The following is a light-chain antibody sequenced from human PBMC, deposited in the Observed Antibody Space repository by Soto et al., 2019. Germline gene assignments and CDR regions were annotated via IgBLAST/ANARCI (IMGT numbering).Light chain of an antibody. J-gene: IGKJ5*01. CDR1: QIVNSTY. CDR3: QQFGNSPAIT. V-gene: IGKV3-20*01. Sequence: EVLLTQSPGTLSLSPGERATLSCRASQIVNSTYLAWYQQKPDQGPRLLIYGASRRATGIQDRFSGSGSGTDFTLAISRLVPEYFAVYYCQQFGNSPAITFGQGTRLEI. CDR2: GAS.